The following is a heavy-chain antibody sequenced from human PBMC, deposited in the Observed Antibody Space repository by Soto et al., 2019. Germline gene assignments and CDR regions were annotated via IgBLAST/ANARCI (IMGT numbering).Heavy chain of an antibody. D-gene: IGHD3-10*01. CDR1: GFTVSGYY. CDR3: ARYGSGSYFPRY. Sequence: EVQLVESGGGLVQPGGSLRLSCAASGFTVSGYYMSWVRQAPGKGLEWVSVIYSGGATYYADSVKGRFTISRDNSKNTLYLQMNSLRAEDTAVYDCARYGSGSYFPRYWGQGTLVTVSS. J-gene: IGHJ4*02. V-gene: IGHV3-66*01. CDR2: IYSGGAT.